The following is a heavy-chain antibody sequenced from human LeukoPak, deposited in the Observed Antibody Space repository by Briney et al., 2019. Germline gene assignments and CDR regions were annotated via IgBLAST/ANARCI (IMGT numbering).Heavy chain of an antibody. CDR3: ARLIAAIGFDY. V-gene: IGHV3-7*01. Sequence: TGGSLRLSCAASGFTFSSYWMNWARQAPGKGLEWVASINHNGNVNYYVDSVKGRFTISRDNAKNSLYLQMNSLRAEDTAVYYCARLIAAIGFDYWGQGTLVTVSS. CDR2: INHNGNVN. J-gene: IGHJ4*02. D-gene: IGHD6-13*01. CDR1: GFTFSSYW.